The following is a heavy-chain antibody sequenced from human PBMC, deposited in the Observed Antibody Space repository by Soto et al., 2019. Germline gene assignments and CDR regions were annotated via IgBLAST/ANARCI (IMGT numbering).Heavy chain of an antibody. Sequence: SQTLSLTWTVYARSFSGYYWSWIRQPPGKGLEWIGEVIHTGRTNYNPSLKGRVTISVDTSKNQFSLNLSSVTAADTAVYYCERSPKSSDCPYYFDFWGQGTQVTVSS. CDR2: VIHTGRT. D-gene: IGHD2-21*02. CDR1: ARSFSGYY. CDR3: ERSPKSSDCPYYFDF. J-gene: IGHJ4*02. V-gene: IGHV4-34*12.